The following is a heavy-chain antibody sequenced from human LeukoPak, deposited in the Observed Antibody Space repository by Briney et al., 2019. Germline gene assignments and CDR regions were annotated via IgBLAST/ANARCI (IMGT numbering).Heavy chain of an antibody. CDR2: IWYDGNNK. V-gene: IGHV3-33*01. J-gene: IGHJ4*02. CDR1: GFTFSSYG. CDR3: ARWRGQQSEFDL. D-gene: IGHD6-13*01. Sequence: GRSLRLSCAASGFTFSSYGMHWVRQAPGKGLEWMTTIWYDGNNKYYADSVKGRFSISRDNSKNTLYLQMNSLRVEDTAVYYCARWRGQQSEFDLWGQGTLVTVSS.